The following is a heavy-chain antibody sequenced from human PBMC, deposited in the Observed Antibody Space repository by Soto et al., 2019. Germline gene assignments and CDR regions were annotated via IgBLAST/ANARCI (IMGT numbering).Heavy chain of an antibody. J-gene: IGHJ6*02. V-gene: IGHV1-69*13. Sequence: GASVKVSCKTSGSTFSSYAISWVRQAPGQGLEWMGGIIPIFDTANYAQKFQGRVTITADESTSTAYMKLSSLRSEDTAVYYCARHDCISTSCYYYYYYSMDVWGQGTTVTVSS. CDR2: IIPIFDTA. CDR1: GSTFSSYA. CDR3: ARHDCISTSCYYYYYYSMDV. D-gene: IGHD2-2*01.